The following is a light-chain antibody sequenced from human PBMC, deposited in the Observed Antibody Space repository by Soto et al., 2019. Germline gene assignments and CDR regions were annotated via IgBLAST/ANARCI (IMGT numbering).Light chain of an antibody. V-gene: IGKV3-20*01. Sequence: EIVLTRSPAILSLSPGERATLSCRASQSIGNFLAWYQQKPGQAPRLLIYSASSRATGIPDRFSGSGSGTDYTLTISRLEPEDSAVYYCQQYGYSFWTFGQGTKVDIK. CDR2: SAS. CDR3: QQYGYSFWT. CDR1: QSIGNF. J-gene: IGKJ1*01.